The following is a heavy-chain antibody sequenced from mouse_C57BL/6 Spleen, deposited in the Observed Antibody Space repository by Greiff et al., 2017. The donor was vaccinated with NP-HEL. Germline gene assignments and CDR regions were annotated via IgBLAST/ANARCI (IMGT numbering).Heavy chain of an antibody. CDR2: INPSTGGT. V-gene: IGHV1-53*01. CDR3: ARRGGRYDYGAGFAY. Sequence: QVQLQQPGTELVKPGASVKLSCKASGYTFTSYWMHWVKQRPGQGLEWIGNINPSTGGTNYNEKFKSKSTLTVDKSSSTADMQPGSLTSEDPAVFCFARRGGRYDYGAGFAYWGQGALVTVSA. CDR1: GYTFTSYW. D-gene: IGHD2-4*01. J-gene: IGHJ3*01.